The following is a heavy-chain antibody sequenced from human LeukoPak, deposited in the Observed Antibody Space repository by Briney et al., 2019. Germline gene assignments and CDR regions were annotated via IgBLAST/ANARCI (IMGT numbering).Heavy chain of an antibody. J-gene: IGHJ4*02. CDR2: INPNSGST. CDR3: ARGRYGSGSYPSYYFDY. CDR1: GYTFTGYY. Sequence: GASVKVSCKASGYTFTGYYMHWVRQAPGQGLEWMGWINPNSGSTNYAQKFQGRVTMTRDTSISTTYMELSRLRSEDTAVYYCARGRYGSGSYPSYYFDYWGQGTLVTVSS. D-gene: IGHD3-10*01. V-gene: IGHV1-2*02.